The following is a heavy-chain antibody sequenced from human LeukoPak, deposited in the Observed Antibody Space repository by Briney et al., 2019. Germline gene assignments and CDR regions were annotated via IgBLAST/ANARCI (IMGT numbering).Heavy chain of an antibody. J-gene: IGHJ6*02. V-gene: IGHV1-8*01. CDR3: ARDNYYGSGSHPYYYDYSMDV. D-gene: IGHD3-10*01. CDR1: GYTFTSYD. CDR2: INANRGNT. Sequence: ASVKDSCMASGYTFTSYDINEARQATGRGLEWMGWINANRGNTGYAQKFTGRVPMTRDTSISTAYMELSSLRSEDTAVYYRARDNYYGSGSHPYYYDYSMDVWGQGTTVTVSS.